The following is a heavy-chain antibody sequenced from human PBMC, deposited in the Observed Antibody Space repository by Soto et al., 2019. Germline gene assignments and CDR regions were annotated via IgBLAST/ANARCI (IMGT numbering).Heavy chain of an antibody. CDR2: MHPTNGDR. J-gene: IGHJ4*02. D-gene: IGHD2-2*01. V-gene: IGHV1-46*01. Sequence: ASVKVSCTASGYTFTNYFMHWVRQAPGQGLEWMAIMHPTNGDRTYAQNFQGRVTVTGDTSTGTVIMELSSLRSEDTAVYFCAREEIAGSASCYAEWGKGNLVTVSS. CDR1: GYTFTNYF. CDR3: AREEIAGSASCYAE.